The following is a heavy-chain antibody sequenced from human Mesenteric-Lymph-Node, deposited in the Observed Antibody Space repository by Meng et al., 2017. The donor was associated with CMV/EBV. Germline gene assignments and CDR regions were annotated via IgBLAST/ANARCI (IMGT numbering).Heavy chain of an antibody. CDR3: AKNPVDYADP. Sequence: GESLKISCAASGFTLSTYAMSWVRQAPGKGLEWVAVIYPGDRSTWYGDFVKGRFSIYSDASKSTVYLQMNSLRAEDTALYYCAKNPVDYADPWGHGTLVTVSS. V-gene: IGHV3-23*03. CDR1: GFTLSTYA. D-gene: IGHD4-17*01. J-gene: IGHJ5*02. CDR2: IYPGDRST.